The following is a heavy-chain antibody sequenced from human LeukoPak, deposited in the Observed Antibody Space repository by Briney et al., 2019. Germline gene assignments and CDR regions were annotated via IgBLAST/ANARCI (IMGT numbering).Heavy chain of an antibody. D-gene: IGHD3-22*01. J-gene: IGHJ4*02. CDR1: GYTFINYY. CDR2: INPSGGNT. CDR3: ARVDSKSEYYYDSSGYYYGGYYFDC. V-gene: IGHV1-46*01. Sequence: ASVKVSCKASGYTFINYYVHWVRHAPGQGLEWMGMINPSGGNTGYAQKFQGRVTMTRDTSTSTVHVELSSLRSEDTAVYYCARVDSKSEYYYDSSGYYYGGYYFDCWGQGTLVTVSS.